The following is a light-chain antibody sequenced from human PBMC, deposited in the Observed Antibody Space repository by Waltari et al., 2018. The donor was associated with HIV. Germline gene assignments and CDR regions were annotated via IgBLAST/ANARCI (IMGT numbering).Light chain of an antibody. CDR2: RNN. Sequence: QSVLTQPPSASGPPGQRVTISCSGSSSNIGSNYVYWYQQLPGTTPKLLIYRNNQRPSGVPDRISGSKSTTSASLAISGLRSEDEADFSCAACDDSLSGQVFGPGTKVTVL. CDR1: SSNIGSNY. CDR3: AACDDSLSGQV. J-gene: IGLJ1*01. V-gene: IGLV1-47*01.